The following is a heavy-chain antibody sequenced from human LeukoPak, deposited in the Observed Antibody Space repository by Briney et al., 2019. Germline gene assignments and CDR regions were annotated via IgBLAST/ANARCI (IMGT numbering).Heavy chain of an antibody. Sequence: SETLSLTCSVSDDSISSSSHYWGWIRQPPGKGLEWIGSMAYSGSNYYNPSLKSRVTISVDTSKNQFSLKLSSVTAADTAVYYCARHVKDGNNPEYFDNWGQGTLVTVSS. CDR1: DDSISSSSHY. J-gene: IGHJ4*02. D-gene: IGHD5-24*01. CDR2: MAYSGSN. CDR3: ARHVKDGNNPEYFDN. V-gene: IGHV4-39*01.